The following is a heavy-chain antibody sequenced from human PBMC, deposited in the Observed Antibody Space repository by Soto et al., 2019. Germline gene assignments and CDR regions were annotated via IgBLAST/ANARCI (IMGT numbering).Heavy chain of an antibody. V-gene: IGHV4-4*07. CDR2: IDTSGNS. D-gene: IGHD6-13*01. CDR3: AGYSSNWFQTEGMDV. CDR1: GGSISTYY. J-gene: IGHJ6*02. Sequence: PSETLSLTCTVSGGSISTYYWSWIRQPAGKGLEWNGRIDTSGNSNYNPSLKSRVTMSVDTSKKQFSLKLTSVTAADTAVYYCAGYSSNWFQTEGMDVWGQGTTVTVSS.